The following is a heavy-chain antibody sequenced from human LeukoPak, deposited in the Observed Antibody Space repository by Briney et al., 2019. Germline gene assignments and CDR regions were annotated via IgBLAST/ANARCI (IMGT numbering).Heavy chain of an antibody. J-gene: IGHJ3*02. Sequence: SQTLSLTRTVSGGSISSYYWSWIRQPAGKGLEWIGRIYTSGSTNYNPSLKSRVTMSVDTSKNQFSLKLSSVTAADTAVYYCARWGYDRNPKSAFGIWGQGTMVTVSS. D-gene: IGHD3-22*01. V-gene: IGHV4-4*07. CDR1: GGSISSYY. CDR2: IYTSGST. CDR3: ARWGYDRNPKSAFGI.